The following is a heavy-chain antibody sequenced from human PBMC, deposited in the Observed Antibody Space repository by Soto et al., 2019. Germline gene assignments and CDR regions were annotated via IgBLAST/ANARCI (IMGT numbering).Heavy chain of an antibody. CDR1: GFPFSAFA. CDR3: ARSLRPLRSFYP. V-gene: IGHV3-23*01. D-gene: IGHD3-10*01. J-gene: IGHJ5*02. CDR2: IGGSGASI. Sequence: GGSLRLSCAASGFPFSAFAMNWVRQAPGKGLQWVSGIGGSGASIFYTDSVKGRFTISRDNSKNTLYLQMNNVKAEDTAVYFYARSLRPLRSFYPWGQRKLVADSS.